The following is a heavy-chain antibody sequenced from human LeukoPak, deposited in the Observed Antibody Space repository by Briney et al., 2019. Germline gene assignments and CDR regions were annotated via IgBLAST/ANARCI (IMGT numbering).Heavy chain of an antibody. V-gene: IGHV4-4*02. CDR3: AINGYYCMDV. CDR2: IYHSGGT. D-gene: IGHD2-8*01. Sequence: SETLSLTCAVSGGSISSSTNWWSWVRQPPGKGLEGIGEIYHSGGTNYKPSLKSRITISVDKSQNQFSLKVNSLTAADTAVYYCAINGYYCMDVWGKGTTVTVPS. J-gene: IGHJ6*03. CDR1: GGSISSSTNW.